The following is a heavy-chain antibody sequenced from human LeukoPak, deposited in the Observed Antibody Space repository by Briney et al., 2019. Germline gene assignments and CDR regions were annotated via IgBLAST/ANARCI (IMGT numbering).Heavy chain of an antibody. Sequence: GGSLRLSCAASGFTVSSNYMSWVRQAPGKGLEWVSVIYSGGSTYYADSVKGRFTISRDNSKNTLYLQMNSLRAEDTAVYYCAKLGGTVTTSPPDYWGQGTLVTVPS. V-gene: IGHV3-53*01. J-gene: IGHJ4*02. D-gene: IGHD4-17*01. CDR1: GFTVSSNY. CDR2: IYSGGST. CDR3: AKLGGTVTTSPPDY.